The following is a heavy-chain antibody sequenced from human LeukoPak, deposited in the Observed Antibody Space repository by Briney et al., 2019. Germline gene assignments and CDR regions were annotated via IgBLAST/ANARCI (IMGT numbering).Heavy chain of an antibody. CDR1: GGSISSGGYS. D-gene: IGHD6-19*01. V-gene: IGHV4-31*11. Sequence: SQTLSLTCAVSGGSISSGGYSWSWIRQHPGKGLEWIGYIYYSGSTYYNPSLKSRVTISVDTSKNQFSLKLSSVTAADTAVYYCARAKFIAVAAPFDYWGQGTLVTVSS. J-gene: IGHJ4*02. CDR2: IYYSGST. CDR3: ARAKFIAVAAPFDY.